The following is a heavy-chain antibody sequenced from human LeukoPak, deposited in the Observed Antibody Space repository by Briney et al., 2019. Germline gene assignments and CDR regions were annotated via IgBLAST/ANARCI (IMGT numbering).Heavy chain of an antibody. CDR1: GGSFSGYY. CDR2: INHSGST. Sequence: RASETLSLTCDVYGGSFSGYYWSWIRQPPGKGLEWIGEINHSGSTNYNPSLKSRVTISVDTSKNQFSLKLSSVTAADTAVYYCARGPDVYSSSWYGGGMDVWGQGTTVTVSS. CDR3: ARGPDVYSSSWYGGGMDV. V-gene: IGHV4-34*01. J-gene: IGHJ6*02. D-gene: IGHD6-13*01.